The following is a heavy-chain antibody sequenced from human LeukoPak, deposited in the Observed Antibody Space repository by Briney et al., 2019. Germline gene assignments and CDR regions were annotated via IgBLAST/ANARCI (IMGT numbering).Heavy chain of an antibody. V-gene: IGHV4-59*01. CDR2: MYNSGIT. D-gene: IGHD2-2*02. J-gene: IGHJ5*02. CDR3: ARDSSAIADNWFDP. Sequence: SETMSLTCTVSGVSISSYYWSWIRQPPGRGLEWIGYMYNSGITNYNPSLKSRVTISVDTSKNQFSLRLRSVIAADTAVYYCARDSSAIADNWFDPWGQGTLVTVSS. CDR1: GVSISSYY.